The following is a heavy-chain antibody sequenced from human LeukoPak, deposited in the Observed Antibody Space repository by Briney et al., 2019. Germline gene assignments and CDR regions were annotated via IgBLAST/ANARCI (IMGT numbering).Heavy chain of an antibody. D-gene: IGHD2-15*01. Sequence: PGGSLRLSCAASGFTFSDYYMSWIRQAPGKGLEWVSYISYSGSNKYYADSVKGRFTISRDNAKNSLYLQMNSLRAEDTAVYYCASYCSGGSCYGYWGQGTLVTVSS. CDR3: ASYCSGGSCYGY. J-gene: IGHJ4*02. V-gene: IGHV3-11*01. CDR1: GFTFSDYY. CDR2: ISYSGSNK.